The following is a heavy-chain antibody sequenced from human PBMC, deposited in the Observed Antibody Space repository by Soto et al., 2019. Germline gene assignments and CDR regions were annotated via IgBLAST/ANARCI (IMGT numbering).Heavy chain of an antibody. Sequence: ASVKVSCKAFGYTFTIYYIHWVRQAPGQGLEWMGVINTSGGSPTYAQKFQDRVTMTRDTSTSTVYMELSSVTAADTAVYYCASSGTMVRGVEPTFDYWGQGTLVTVSS. CDR2: INTSGGSP. J-gene: IGHJ4*02. D-gene: IGHD3-10*01. CDR3: ASSGTMVRGVEPTFDY. V-gene: IGHV1-46*01. CDR1: GYTFTIYY.